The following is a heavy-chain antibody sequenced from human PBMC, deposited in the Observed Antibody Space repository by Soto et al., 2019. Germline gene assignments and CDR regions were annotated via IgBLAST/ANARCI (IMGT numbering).Heavy chain of an antibody. Sequence: EVQLLESGGGLVQPGGSLRLSCAASGFTFSNYAMSWVRQAPGEGLEWVSTISGSDGSTYYADSVKGRFTISRDISENTLYLQMNSLRAEDTAIYYCAKERSSGYYFFDYWGQGTLVTVSS. V-gene: IGHV3-23*01. J-gene: IGHJ4*02. CDR3: AKERSSGYYFFDY. CDR2: ISGSDGST. D-gene: IGHD5-12*01. CDR1: GFTFSNYA.